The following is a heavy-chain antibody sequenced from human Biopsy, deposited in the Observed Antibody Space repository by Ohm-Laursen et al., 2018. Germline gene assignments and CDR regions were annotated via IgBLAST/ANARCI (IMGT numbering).Heavy chain of an antibody. J-gene: IGHJ4*02. CDR1: GFTFSRYA. Sequence: GSLRLSCAASGFTFSRYAMSWVRQAPRKGLEWVSAISGSGRTYYADSVKGRFTISRDNSKNTVLLQMNSLRAEDAALYYCAKDWTSQYYYDSMDDYWGQGTLVTVSS. CDR2: ISGSGRT. CDR3: AKDWTSQYYYDSMDDY. D-gene: IGHD3-22*01. V-gene: IGHV3-23*01.